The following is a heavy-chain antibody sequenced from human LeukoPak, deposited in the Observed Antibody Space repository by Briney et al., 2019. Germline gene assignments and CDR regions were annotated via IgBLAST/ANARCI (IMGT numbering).Heavy chain of an antibody. CDR3: ARGGYNSDYWYFDL. CDR2: IYTSGST. Sequence: SETLSLTCTVSGGSISSYYWSWIRQPAGKGLEWIGRIYTSGSTNYNPSLKSRVTMSVDTSKNQFSLKLSSVTAADTAVYYCARGGYNSDYWYFDLWGRGTLVTVSS. D-gene: IGHD5-24*01. V-gene: IGHV4-4*07. J-gene: IGHJ2*01. CDR1: GGSISSYY.